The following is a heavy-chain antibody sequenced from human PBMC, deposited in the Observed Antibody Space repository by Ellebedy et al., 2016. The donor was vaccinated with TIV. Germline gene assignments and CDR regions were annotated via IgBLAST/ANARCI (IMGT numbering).Heavy chain of an antibody. CDR3: ARDGGWLVPNY. J-gene: IGHJ4*02. V-gene: IGHV1-8*01. CDR1: GYTFTSYD. D-gene: IGHD6-19*01. Sequence: ASVKVSCXASGYTFTSYDINWVRQATGQGLEWMGWMNPNSDYTDYAQKFQGRVTMTRNTSISTAYMELSSLTSEDTAVYYCARDGGWLVPNYWGQGTLVTVSS. CDR2: MNPNSDYT.